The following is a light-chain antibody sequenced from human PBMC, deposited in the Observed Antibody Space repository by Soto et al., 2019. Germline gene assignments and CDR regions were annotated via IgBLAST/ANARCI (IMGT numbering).Light chain of an antibody. J-gene: IGKJ5*01. V-gene: IGKV1-12*01. CDR1: QGISRW. CDR3: QQANSFPLT. Sequence: DIQMTQSPSFVSASVGDRVTITCRASQGISRWLAWYQQRPGKAPELLIYGASSLQSGVPSKFSGSGSGTDFTLPISELQPEDFATYYCQQANSFPLTFGQGTRLEIK. CDR2: GAS.